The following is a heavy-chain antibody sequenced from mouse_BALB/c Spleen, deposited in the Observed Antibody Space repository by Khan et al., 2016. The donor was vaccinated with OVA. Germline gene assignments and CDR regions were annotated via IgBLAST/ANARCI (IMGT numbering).Heavy chain of an antibody. J-gene: IGHJ3*01. V-gene: IGHV1-4*01. CDR2: INPSNGYT. D-gene: IGHD2-14*01. CDR1: GYTFTSYT. Sequence: QIQLVQSGAELARPGASVKMSCKASGYTFTSYTIHWIKLRPGQGLEWIGLINPSNGYTNYNQKFKDKATLTADKSSTTVYMQLSSLTSDDSAVYNCVRDGDYHRNGDWFAYWGQGTLVTVSA. CDR3: VRDGDYHRNGDWFAY.